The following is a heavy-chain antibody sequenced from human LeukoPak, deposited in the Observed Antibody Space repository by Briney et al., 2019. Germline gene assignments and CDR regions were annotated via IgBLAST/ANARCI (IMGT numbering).Heavy chain of an antibody. D-gene: IGHD2-21*02. Sequence: TSETLSLTCAVSGGSITSDNWWTWVRQPPGKGLEWIGAIYHSGSTYYNPSLKSRVTISVDTSKNQFSLQLSSVTAADTAVFYCARRMVVTPTRGYFDYWGQGTLVTVSS. CDR3: ARRMVVTPTRGYFDY. V-gene: IGHV4-4*02. J-gene: IGHJ4*02. CDR1: GGSITSDNW. CDR2: IYHSGST.